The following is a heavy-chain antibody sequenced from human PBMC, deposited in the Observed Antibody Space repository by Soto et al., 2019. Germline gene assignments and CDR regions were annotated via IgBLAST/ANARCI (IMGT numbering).Heavy chain of an antibody. J-gene: IGHJ4*02. Sequence: EVQLVESGGGLVQPGGSLRLSCAASGFTFSDHYMDWVRQAPGKGLEWVGRSKNQADSYTTDYAASVKGRFTISRDGSNNSLFLQMNSLKTEATAVYYCTVWGSGNDFWAAWGQGILVTVSS. V-gene: IGHV3-72*01. D-gene: IGHD3-10*01. CDR3: TVWGSGNDFWAA. CDR2: SKNQADSYTT. CDR1: GFTFSDHY.